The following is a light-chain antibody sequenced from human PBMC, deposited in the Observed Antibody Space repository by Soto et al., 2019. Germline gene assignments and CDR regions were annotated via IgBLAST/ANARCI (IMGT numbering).Light chain of an antibody. Sequence: QSALAQPASVSGSPGQSITISCSGTSSDVGGYNYVSWFQQHPDKAPKVIIYEVNNRPSGVSNRFSGSKSGNTASLTISGLQAADEADYYCSSFTSSITLLFGTGTKVTGL. J-gene: IGLJ1*01. CDR1: SSDVGGYNY. CDR3: SSFTSSITLL. V-gene: IGLV2-14*01. CDR2: EVN.